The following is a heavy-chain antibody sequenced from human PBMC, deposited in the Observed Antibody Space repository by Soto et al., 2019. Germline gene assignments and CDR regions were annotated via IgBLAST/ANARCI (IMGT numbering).Heavy chain of an antibody. Sequence: QVQLVEAGGGVVQPGRSLRLSCAASGFTFSSYGMHWVRQAPGKGLEWVAVIWDDGSNKYYSDSVKGRFTISRDNSKNTRYLQMNSLRAEDTAVYYCARDGSGQFDYWGPGNPGHRLL. D-gene: IGHD5-12*01. CDR3: ARDGSGQFDY. CDR1: GFTFSSYG. J-gene: IGHJ4*02. CDR2: IWDDGSNK. V-gene: IGHV3-33*01.